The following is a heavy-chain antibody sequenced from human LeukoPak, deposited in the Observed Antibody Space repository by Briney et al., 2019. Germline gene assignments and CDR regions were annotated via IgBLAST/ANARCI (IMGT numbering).Heavy chain of an antibody. V-gene: IGHV3-23*01. CDR3: AELGITMIGGV. Sequence: PGGSLRLSCAASGFTFSGYGMSWVRQAPGKGLEWVSVISGSGGNTYYADSVKGRFTISRDNSKNTLYLQMNSLRAEDTAVYYCAELGITMIGGVWGKGTTVTISS. CDR2: ISGSGGNT. D-gene: IGHD3-10*02. J-gene: IGHJ6*04. CDR1: GFTFSGYG.